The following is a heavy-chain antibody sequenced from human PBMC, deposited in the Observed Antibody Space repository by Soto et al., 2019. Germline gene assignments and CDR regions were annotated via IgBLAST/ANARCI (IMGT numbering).Heavy chain of an antibody. Sequence: LRLSCAASGFTFSSYGMHWVRQAPGKGLEWVAVIWYDGSNKYYADSVKGRFTISRDNSKNTLYLQMNSLRAEDTAVYYCARGGRSSGHNYYGMDVWGQGTTVTVSS. V-gene: IGHV3-33*01. CDR2: IWYDGSNK. J-gene: IGHJ6*02. CDR1: GFTFSSYG. D-gene: IGHD3-22*01. CDR3: ARGGRSSGHNYYGMDV.